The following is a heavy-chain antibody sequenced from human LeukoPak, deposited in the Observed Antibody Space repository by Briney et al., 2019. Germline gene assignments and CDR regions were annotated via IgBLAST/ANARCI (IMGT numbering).Heavy chain of an antibody. Sequence: GGSLRLSCAASGFTFSSYAMSWVRQAPGKGLEWVSAISGSGGSTYYAGSVKGRFTISRDNSKNTLYLQMNSLRAEDTAVYYCAKGPRSYDFWSGYYVADAFDIWGQGTMVTVSS. J-gene: IGHJ3*02. CDR2: ISGSGGST. V-gene: IGHV3-23*01. D-gene: IGHD3-3*01. CDR1: GFTFSSYA. CDR3: AKGPRSYDFWSGYYVADAFDI.